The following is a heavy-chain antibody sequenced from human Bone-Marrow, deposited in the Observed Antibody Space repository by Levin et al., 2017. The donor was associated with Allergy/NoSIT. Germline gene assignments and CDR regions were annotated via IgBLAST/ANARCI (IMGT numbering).Heavy chain of an antibody. CDR2: ISTYNDDK. D-gene: IGHD4-23*01. V-gene: IGHV1-18*01. CDR3: ARRGGVITPPFEY. CDR1: GYNFNSYG. J-gene: IGHJ4*02. Sequence: GASVKVSCKASGYNFNSYGISWVRQAPGQGLEWMGWISTYNDDKKYAQKFQDRVTMTTDTSTSTAYMELRSLRSDDTAVYFCARRGGVITPPFEYWGQGTLVTVSS.